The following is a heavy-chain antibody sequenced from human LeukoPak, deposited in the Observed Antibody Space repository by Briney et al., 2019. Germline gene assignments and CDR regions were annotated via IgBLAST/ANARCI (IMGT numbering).Heavy chain of an antibody. CDR2: INHSGST. CDR1: GVSFSGYY. CDR3: ARGVPSDY. D-gene: IGHD6-6*01. V-gene: IGHV4-34*01. Sequence: SETLSLTCAVYGVSFSGYYWSCIRQPPGKGLEWIGEINHSGSTNYNPSLKSRVPISVDTSKNQFSLKLSSVTAADTAVYYCARGVPSDYWGQGTLVTVSS. J-gene: IGHJ4*02.